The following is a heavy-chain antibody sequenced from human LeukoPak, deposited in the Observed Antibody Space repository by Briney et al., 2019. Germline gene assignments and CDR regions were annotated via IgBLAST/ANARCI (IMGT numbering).Heavy chain of an antibody. V-gene: IGHV3-66*02. CDR3: ARGPYEFRFLEWSPPTDY. CDR1: GFPVSSNY. J-gene: IGHJ4*02. D-gene: IGHD3-3*01. CDR2: IYSGADT. Sequence: PGGSLRLSCAASGFPVSSNYMSWVRQAPGKGLEWVSVIYSGADTYYSESVKGRFTISRDNSKNTLYLQMNSLRAEDTAVYYCARGPYEFRFLEWSPPTDYWGQGTLVTVSS.